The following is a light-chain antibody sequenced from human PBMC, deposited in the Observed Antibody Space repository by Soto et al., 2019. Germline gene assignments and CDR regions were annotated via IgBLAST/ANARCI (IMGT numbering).Light chain of an antibody. Sequence: QSALTQPASVSGSPGQSITISCTGTSSDVGGYDYVSWYQQHPDKAPKLMIYEVSNRPSGVSHRFSGSKSGNTASLTISGLQAEDEADYYRSSYARSNSLVFGGGTMLTVL. CDR1: SSDVGGYDY. J-gene: IGLJ2*01. CDR3: SSYARSNSLV. CDR2: EVS. V-gene: IGLV2-14*01.